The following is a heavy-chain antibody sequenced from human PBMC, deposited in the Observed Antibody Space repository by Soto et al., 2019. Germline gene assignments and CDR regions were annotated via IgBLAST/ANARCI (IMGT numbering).Heavy chain of an antibody. J-gene: IGHJ5*02. Sequence: PSDTLSLTCTFSVDSISSIIYYWCFIRQPPWNGLEWIGDIYYSGTTHYNPSLKSRVTISIDTYKNQFSLHLRSVTAADTAVYYCARLKGAFFINNYNWLEHWGQGTTVTVSS. V-gene: IGHV4-39*01. CDR1: VDSISSIIYY. D-gene: IGHD1-20*01. CDR2: IYYSGTT. CDR3: ARLKGAFFINNYNWLEH.